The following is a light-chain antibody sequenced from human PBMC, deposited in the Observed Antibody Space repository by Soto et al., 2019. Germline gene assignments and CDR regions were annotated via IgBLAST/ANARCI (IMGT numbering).Light chain of an antibody. CDR1: QSISSW. J-gene: IGKJ2*01. CDR3: QQYNSYSYT. CDR2: KAS. Sequence: DIQMTQSPSTLSASVGDRVTITCRASQSISSWLAWYQQKPGKAPKLLIYKASSLESGVPSRFSGSGSGTEFTLIISSLQHDDFATYYCQQYNSYSYTFGQGTKLEIK. V-gene: IGKV1-5*03.